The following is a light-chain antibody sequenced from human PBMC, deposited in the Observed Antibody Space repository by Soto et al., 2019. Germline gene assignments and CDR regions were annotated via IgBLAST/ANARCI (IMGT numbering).Light chain of an antibody. J-gene: IGKJ4*01. V-gene: IGKV3-20*01. CDR3: QQYGSSPLLT. CDR2: GVS. CDR1: QSVGNNN. Sequence: EIVLTQSPGTLSLSPGERATLSCRASQSVGNNNLAWYQQKPGQAPKVLIYGVSSRATGIPDRFSGSGSGTDFTLTISRLEPEDFAVYYCQQYGSSPLLTFGGGTKVDNK.